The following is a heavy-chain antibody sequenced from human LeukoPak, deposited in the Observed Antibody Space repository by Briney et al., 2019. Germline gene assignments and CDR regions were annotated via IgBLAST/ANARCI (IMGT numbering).Heavy chain of an antibody. CDR2: ISAYNGNT. D-gene: IGHD6-13*01. CDR1: GYTFINYG. J-gene: IGHJ6*02. Sequence: GASVKVSCKASGYTFINYGINWVRQAPGQGLEWMGWISAYNGNTNYAQSLQGRVTITADESTSTAYMELSSLRSEDTAVYYCARAQGSMDVWGQGATVTVSS. CDR3: ARAQGSMDV. V-gene: IGHV1-18*01.